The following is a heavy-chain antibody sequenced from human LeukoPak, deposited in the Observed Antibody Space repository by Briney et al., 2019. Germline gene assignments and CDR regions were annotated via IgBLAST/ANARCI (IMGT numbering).Heavy chain of an antibody. CDR1: DFTFSNYA. J-gene: IGHJ4*02. D-gene: IGHD3-16*01. Sequence: GGSLRLSCAASDFTFSNYAMSWVRQAPGKGLEWVSFISGSGGSTYYADSVKGRFTISRDNSKSTLYLHMNSLRVEDTAVYYCAKDAEDRGGGYYFDYWGQGTLVTVSP. CDR2: ISGSGGST. CDR3: AKDAEDRGGGYYFDY. V-gene: IGHV3-23*01.